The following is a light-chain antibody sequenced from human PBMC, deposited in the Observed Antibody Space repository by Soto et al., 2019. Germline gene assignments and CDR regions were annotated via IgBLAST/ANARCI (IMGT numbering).Light chain of an antibody. CDR2: DVS. V-gene: IGLV2-14*01. Sequence: QSALTQPASVSGSPGQSITISCTGTSSDVGGYNYVSWYQQHPGKAPKLMIYDVSNRPSGVSNRFSGSKSGNTASLTISGLQAEDEAEYYCSSYTSISTLVFGGGTKHRP. J-gene: IGLJ2*01. CDR3: SSYTSISTLV. CDR1: SSDVGGYNY.